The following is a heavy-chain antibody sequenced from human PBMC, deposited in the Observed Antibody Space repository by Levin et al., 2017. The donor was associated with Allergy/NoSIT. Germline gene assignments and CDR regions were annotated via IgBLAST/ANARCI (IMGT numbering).Heavy chain of an antibody. D-gene: IGHD3/OR15-3a*01. V-gene: IGHV4-59*01. CDR2: IYYSGST. CDR3: ARDRSLDLGGYYYYYGMDV. J-gene: IGHJ6*02. CDR1: GGSISSYY. Sequence: PSETLSLTCTVSGGSISSYYWSWIRQPPGKGLEWIGYIYYSGSTNYNPSLKSRVTISVDTSKNQFSLKLSSVTAADTAVYYCARDRSLDLGGYYYYYGMDVWGQGTTVTVSS.